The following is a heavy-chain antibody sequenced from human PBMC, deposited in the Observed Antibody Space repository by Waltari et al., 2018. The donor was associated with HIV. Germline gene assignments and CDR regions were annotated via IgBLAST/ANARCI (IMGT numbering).Heavy chain of an antibody. CDR1: GFSIRRYW. V-gene: IGHV3-74*01. CDR2: MNEDGNRI. J-gene: IGHJ4*02. Sequence: EVQLEESGGASVQPGGSLSLSCAASGFSIRRYWMHWGRQTPGKGLVWVSRMNEDGNRIDYAGSVRGRFTISRDSAKNTLFLQMNSLRDEDTAMYYCIRDMFGEYDYWGQGALVTVSS. D-gene: IGHD3-10*02. CDR3: IRDMFGEYDY.